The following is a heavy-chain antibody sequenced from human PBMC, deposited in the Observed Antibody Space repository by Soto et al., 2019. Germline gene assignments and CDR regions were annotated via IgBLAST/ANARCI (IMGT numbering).Heavy chain of an antibody. CDR1: GGSFNIYT. J-gene: IGHJ2*01. Sequence: QVQLVQSGAEVKKPGSSVKVSCKASGGSFNIYTISWVRQAPGQGLEWLGGIITSFATPSYAQKFQPRVTISADKSTSTAYMELSSLPYEDTAVYYCARGPPESDFDSVGPSWYFDLWGRGTLVSVSS. CDR2: IITSFATP. D-gene: IGHD3-22*01. CDR3: ARGPPESDFDSVGPSWYFDL. V-gene: IGHV1-69*06.